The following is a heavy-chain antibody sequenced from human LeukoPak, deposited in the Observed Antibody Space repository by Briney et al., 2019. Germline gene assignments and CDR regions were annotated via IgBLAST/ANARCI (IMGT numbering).Heavy chain of an antibody. CDR3: ARYCSGTNCYKGGFDP. Sequence: PSETLSLTCTVSGGSISSGGYYWSWIRQHPGKGLEWIGYIYYSGSTYSNPSLKSRVTISVDTSKNQFSLNLSSVTAADTAVYYCARYCSGTNCYKGGFDPWGQGTLVTVSS. J-gene: IGHJ5*02. V-gene: IGHV4-31*03. CDR2: IYYSGST. D-gene: IGHD2-2*02. CDR1: GGSISSGGYY.